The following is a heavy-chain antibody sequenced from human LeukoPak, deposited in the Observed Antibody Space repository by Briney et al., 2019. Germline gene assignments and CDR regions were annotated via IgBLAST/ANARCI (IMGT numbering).Heavy chain of an antibody. D-gene: IGHD2-2*01. CDR2: INSDGSST. CDR3: ARDPEVPAADAFDI. J-gene: IGHJ3*02. Sequence: GGSLRLSCAASGFTFSSYWMHWVRQAPGKGLVWVSRINSDGSSTSYADSVRGRFTISRDNAKNTLYLQMNSLRAEDTAVYYCARDPEVPAADAFDIWGQGTMVTVSS. CDR1: GFTFSSYW. V-gene: IGHV3-74*01.